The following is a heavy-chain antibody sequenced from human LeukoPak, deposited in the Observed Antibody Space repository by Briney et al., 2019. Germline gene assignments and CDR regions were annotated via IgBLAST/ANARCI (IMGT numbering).Heavy chain of an antibody. D-gene: IGHD5-24*01. Sequence: GASVKVSCKASGGTFSSYAISWVRQAPGQGLEWMGGIIPIVGTANYAQKFQGRVTITADESTSTAYMELSSLRSEDTAVYYCAKDHGYNYFFDYWGQGTLVTVSS. V-gene: IGHV1-69*13. CDR2: IIPIVGTA. J-gene: IGHJ4*02. CDR3: AKDHGYNYFFDY. CDR1: GGTFSSYA.